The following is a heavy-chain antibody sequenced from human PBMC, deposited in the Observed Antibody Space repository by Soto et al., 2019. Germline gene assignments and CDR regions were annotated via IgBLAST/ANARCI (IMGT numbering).Heavy chain of an antibody. CDR2: SSAYNGNT. Sequence: QVHLVQSGAEVKKPGASVKVSCTASGSTFTNFGISWVRQAPGQGLAWMGWSSAYNGNTNYAQNSQGRVTTATDTSTRTAYMELRSLRSDDTAVDYCGRGGTPIDYWGQGTVVTVSS. CDR3: GRGGTPIDY. J-gene: IGHJ4*02. CDR1: GSTFTNFG. D-gene: IGHD3-16*01. V-gene: IGHV1-18*01.